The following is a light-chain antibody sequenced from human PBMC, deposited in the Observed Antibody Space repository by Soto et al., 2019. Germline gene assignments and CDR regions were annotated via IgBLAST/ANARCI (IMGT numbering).Light chain of an antibody. CDR2: GNS. Sequence: QSVLTQPPSVSGAPGQRVTISCTGSSSNIGAGYDVHWYQQLPGTAPKLLIYGNSNRPSGVPDRFSGSKSGTSASLAITGLQADDDAHYYYQSYDSTPSGDVVFGGGTKLTVL. CDR1: SSNIGAGYD. J-gene: IGLJ2*01. V-gene: IGLV1-40*01. CDR3: QSYDSTPSGDVV.